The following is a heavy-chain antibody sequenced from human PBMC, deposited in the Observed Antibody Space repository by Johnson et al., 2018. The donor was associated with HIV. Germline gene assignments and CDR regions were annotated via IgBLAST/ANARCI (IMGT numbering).Heavy chain of an antibody. CDR1: GITVSSSY. CDR3: AKDMGAYQLLYAFDI. CDR2: IYSGDST. Sequence: VQLVESGGGLVQPGGSLRLSCAASGITVSSSYMSWVRQAPGKGLEWVSVIYSGDSTYYADSVKGRFTISRDNSKNTLYLQMNSLRAEDTAVYYCAKDMGAYQLLYAFDIWGQGTMVTVSS. D-gene: IGHD2-2*02. V-gene: IGHV3-66*01. J-gene: IGHJ3*02.